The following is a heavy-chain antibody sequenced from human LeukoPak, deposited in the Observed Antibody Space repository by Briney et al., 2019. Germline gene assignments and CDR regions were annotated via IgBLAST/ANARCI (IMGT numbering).Heavy chain of an antibody. CDR1: GFTFSSYA. J-gene: IGHJ4*02. D-gene: IGHD5-12*01. Sequence: GGSLRLSCAASGFTFSSYAMSWVRQAPGKGLEWVTGINWNGGSTGYADSVKGRFTISRDNAKNSLYLQMNSLRAEDTALYYCARAHVDIVATVDYWGQGTLVTVSS. CDR3: ARAHVDIVATVDY. CDR2: INWNGGST. V-gene: IGHV3-20*04.